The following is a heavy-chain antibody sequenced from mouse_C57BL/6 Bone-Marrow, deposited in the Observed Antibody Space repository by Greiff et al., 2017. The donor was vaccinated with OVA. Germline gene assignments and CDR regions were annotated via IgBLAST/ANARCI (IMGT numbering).Heavy chain of an antibody. CDR3: TTITTVVATEAMYY. CDR1: GFNIKDDY. CDR2: IDPENGDT. V-gene: IGHV14-4*01. D-gene: IGHD1-1*01. J-gene: IGHJ4*01. Sequence: VQLKESGAELVRPGASVKLSCTASGFNIKDDYMNWVKQRPEQGLEWIGWIDPENGDTEYASKFQGKATITADTSSNTAYLQLSSLTSEDTAVYYCTTITTVVATEAMYYWGQGTSVTVSS.